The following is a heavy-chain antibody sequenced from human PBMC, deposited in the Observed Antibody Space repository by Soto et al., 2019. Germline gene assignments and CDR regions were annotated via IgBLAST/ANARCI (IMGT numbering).Heavy chain of an antibody. V-gene: IGHV3-7*01. CDR3: ARIAASGRGWDV. J-gene: IGHJ6*02. Sequence: EVQLVESGGGLVQPGGSLRLSCVDSGFTFSSYWMSWVRQAPVKGLEWVCNIKQDGSEENYVDSVKGRFTISRDNAKNSMYLQMNSLRVEDTAVYYCARIAASGRGWDVWGQGTTVGVSS. CDR1: GFTFSSYW. CDR2: IKQDGSEE. D-gene: IGHD6-13*01.